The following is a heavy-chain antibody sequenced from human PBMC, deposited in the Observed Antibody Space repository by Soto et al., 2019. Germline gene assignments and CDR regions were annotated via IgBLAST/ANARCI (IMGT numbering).Heavy chain of an antibody. CDR2: IYYSGST. J-gene: IGHJ6*03. Sequence: TLSLTCTVSGGSISSGGYHWSWIRQHPGKGLEWIGYIYYSGSTYYNPSLKSRVTISVDTSKNQFSLKLSSVTAADTAVYYCARDLSSSSPLMDVWGKGTTVTVSS. CDR3: ARDLSSSSPLMDV. V-gene: IGHV4-31*03. CDR1: GGSISSGGYH. D-gene: IGHD6-6*01.